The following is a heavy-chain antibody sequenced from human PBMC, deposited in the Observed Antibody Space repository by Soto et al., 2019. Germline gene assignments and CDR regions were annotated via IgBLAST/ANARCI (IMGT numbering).Heavy chain of an antibody. CDR3: ARDGDHDYFYGMDI. J-gene: IGHJ6*02. V-gene: IGHV4-59*01. CDR2: IYYNGGT. Sequence: LQESVPGLVKASETLSLSCSVSYGPMRGYYWSWIRQPPGKGLEWIGNIYYNGGTNYNPSLRSRVTISADKSKKSFSLRLTSVPAADTAVYYCARDGDHDYFYGMDIWGQGTAVTVS. D-gene: IGHD3-3*01. CDR1: YGPMRGYY.